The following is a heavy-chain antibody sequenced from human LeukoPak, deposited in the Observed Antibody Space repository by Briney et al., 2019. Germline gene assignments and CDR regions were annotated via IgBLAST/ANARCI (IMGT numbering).Heavy chain of an antibody. CDR3: AREGYDILTGHNYFDY. V-gene: IGHV3-74*01. J-gene: IGHJ4*02. Sequence: GGSLRLSCATSGFTFSSYWMHWVRQAPGKGLVWVTRINGDGSSANYADSVRGRFSISRDNAKNSLYLQMNSLRAEDTAVYYCAREGYDILTGHNYFDYWGQGTLVTVSS. CDR2: INGDGSSA. D-gene: IGHD3-9*01. CDR1: GFTFSSYW.